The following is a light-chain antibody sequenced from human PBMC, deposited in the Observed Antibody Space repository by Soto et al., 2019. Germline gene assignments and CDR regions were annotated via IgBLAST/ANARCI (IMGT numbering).Light chain of an antibody. V-gene: IGLV2-8*01. CDR3: SSYAGSNKSV. J-gene: IGLJ1*01. Sequence: QSVQTHPPSASWSPGHSVTISCTGTSSDVGGYNYVSWYQQHPGKAPKLMIYEVSKRPSGVPDRFSGSKSGNTASLTVSGLQPEDEADYYCSSYAGSNKSVFGTGTKVTVL. CDR2: EVS. CDR1: SSDVGGYNY.